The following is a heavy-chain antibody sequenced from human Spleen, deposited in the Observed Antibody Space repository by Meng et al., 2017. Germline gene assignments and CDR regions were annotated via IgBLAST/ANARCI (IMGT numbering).Heavy chain of an antibody. CDR1: GFSLSTSGVG. D-gene: IGHD1-7*01. CDR2: IYWDDDK. Sequence: QLTLKEAGPKLVKPTQTLTLTCTFSGFSLSTSGVGVGWIRQPPGKALEWLALIYWDDDKRYSPSLKRRLTVTKDTSKNQVVLTMTNMDAVDTATYYCAHKGDNWNYDYWGQGTLVTVSS. CDR3: AHKGDNWNYDY. V-gene: IGHV2-5*02. J-gene: IGHJ4*02.